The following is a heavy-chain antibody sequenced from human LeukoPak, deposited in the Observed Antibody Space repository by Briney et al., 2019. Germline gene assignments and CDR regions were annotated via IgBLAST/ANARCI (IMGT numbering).Heavy chain of an antibody. CDR2: IYYSGST. CDR1: GGSISSSSYY. D-gene: IGHD3-3*01. Sequence: SETLSLTCTVSGGSISSSSYYWGRIRQPPGKGLEWIGSIYYSGSTYYNPSLKSRVTISVDTSKNQFSLKLSSVTAADTAVYYCAYHYDFWSGARYFDYWGQGTLVTVSS. J-gene: IGHJ4*02. V-gene: IGHV4-39*07. CDR3: AYHYDFWSGARYFDY.